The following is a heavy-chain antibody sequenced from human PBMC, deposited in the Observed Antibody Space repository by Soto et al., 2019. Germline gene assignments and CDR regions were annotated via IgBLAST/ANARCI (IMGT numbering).Heavy chain of an antibody. CDR1: GFTFSDYW. V-gene: IGHV3-74*01. CDR3: GRGGGSQAHPPDY. CDR2: ISYEESVP. J-gene: IGHJ4*02. D-gene: IGHD1-26*01. Sequence: EVQQVESGGGLVQPGGSLRLSCAASGFTFSDYWMHWIRQAPGKGLVWVSRISYEESVPSYADSVKGRVTISRDNAKNTVFLQKIRRGDADTAFYYRGRGGGSQAHPPDYWGQGTLVTVSS.